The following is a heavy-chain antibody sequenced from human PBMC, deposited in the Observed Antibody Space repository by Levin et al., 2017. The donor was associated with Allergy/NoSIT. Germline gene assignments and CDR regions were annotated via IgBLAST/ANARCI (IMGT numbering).Heavy chain of an antibody. CDR3: ARVDIVATGSGFDY. D-gene: IGHD5-12*01. V-gene: IGHV3-23*01. CDR1: GFTFSSYA. Sequence: GESLKISCAASGFTFSSYAMSWVRQAPGKGLEWVSAISGSGGSTYYADSVKGRFTISRDNSKNTLYLQMNSLRAEDTAVYYCARVDIVATGSGFDYWGQGTLVTVSS. J-gene: IGHJ4*02. CDR2: ISGSGGST.